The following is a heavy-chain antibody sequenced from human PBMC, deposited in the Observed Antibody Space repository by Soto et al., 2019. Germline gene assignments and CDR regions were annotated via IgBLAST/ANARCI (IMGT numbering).Heavy chain of an antibody. J-gene: IGHJ6*02. Sequence: QVQLVQSGAEVKKPGSSVRVSCKASGGALRNYGISWVRQAPGQGLEWMGGIIPVFGTANYAQKFQGRVTSTADESTSTVYMDVTSLRSEDTAVYYCSRGDATKIVVPTYYGMDLWGQGTTVTVSS. D-gene: IGHD3-22*01. V-gene: IGHV1-69*12. CDR3: SRGDATKIVVPTYYGMDL. CDR1: GGALRNYG. CDR2: IIPVFGTA.